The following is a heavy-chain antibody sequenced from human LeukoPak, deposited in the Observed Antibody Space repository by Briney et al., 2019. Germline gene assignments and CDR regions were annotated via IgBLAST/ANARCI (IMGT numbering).Heavy chain of an antibody. CDR1: GFTFSTYS. Sequence: GGSLRLSCAASGFTFSTYSMNWVRQAPGKGLEWVSSISSTSNYIYYADSVKGRFTISRDNAKNSLYLQMNSLKTEDTAVYYCTRRIDATYYYDSSGYYSVDFDYWGQGTLVTVSS. V-gene: IGHV3-21*04. D-gene: IGHD3-22*01. J-gene: IGHJ4*02. CDR2: ISSTSNYI. CDR3: TRRIDATYYYDSSGYYSVDFDY.